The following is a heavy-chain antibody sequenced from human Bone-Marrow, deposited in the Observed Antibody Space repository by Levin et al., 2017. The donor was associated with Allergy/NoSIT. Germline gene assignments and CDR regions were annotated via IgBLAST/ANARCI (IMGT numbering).Heavy chain of an antibody. CDR3: ASSITRWYFDY. Sequence: GGSLRLSCAASGFTFSSYAMHWVRQAPGKGLEWVAVISYDGSNKYYADSVKGRFTISRDNSKNTLYLQMNSLRAEDTAVYYCASSITRWYFDYWGQGTLVTVSS. CDR2: ISYDGSNK. J-gene: IGHJ4*02. D-gene: IGHD1-1*01. V-gene: IGHV3-30*04. CDR1: GFTFSSYA.